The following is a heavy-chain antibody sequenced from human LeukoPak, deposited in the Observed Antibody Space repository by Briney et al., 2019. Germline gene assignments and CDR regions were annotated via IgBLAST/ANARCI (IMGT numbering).Heavy chain of an antibody. V-gene: IGHV3-30*02. J-gene: IGHJ4*02. D-gene: IGHD6-19*01. CDR1: GFTFSSYG. CDR3: AKDLRYSSGRGGFDY. CDR2: IRYDGSNK. Sequence: GGPLRLSCAASGFTFSSYGMHWVRQAPGKGLEWVAFIRYDGSNKYYADSVKGRFTISRDNSKNTLYLQMNSLRAEDTAVYYCAKDLRYSSGRGGFDYWGQGTLVTVSS.